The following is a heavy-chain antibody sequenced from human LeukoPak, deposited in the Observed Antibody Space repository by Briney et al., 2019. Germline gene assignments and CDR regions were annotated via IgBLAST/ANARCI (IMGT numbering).Heavy chain of an antibody. D-gene: IGHD1-26*01. J-gene: IGHJ4*02. V-gene: IGHV4-59*01. CDR3: ARGGSYQFDY. CDR1: GGSISSYY. Sequence: PSEALSLTCTVSGGSISSYYWSWIRQPPEKGLEWIGYIYYSGSTNYNPSLKSRVTISVDTSKNQFSLKLSSVTAADTAVYYCARGGSYQFDYWGQGTLVTVSS. CDR2: IYYSGST.